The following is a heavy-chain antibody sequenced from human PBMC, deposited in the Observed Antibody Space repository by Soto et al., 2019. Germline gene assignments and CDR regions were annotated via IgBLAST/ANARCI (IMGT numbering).Heavy chain of an antibody. V-gene: IGHV3-23*01. J-gene: IGHJ4*02. CDR3: AKDRGIFGVVISYYFDY. CDR2: ISGSGGST. D-gene: IGHD3-3*01. Sequence: GGSLTLSCAASGFTFGSYAMSWVRQAPGKGLEWVSAISGSGGSTYYADSVKGRFTISRDNSKNTLYLQMNSLRAEDTAVYYCAKDRGIFGVVISYYFDYWGQGTLVTAPQ. CDR1: GFTFGSYA.